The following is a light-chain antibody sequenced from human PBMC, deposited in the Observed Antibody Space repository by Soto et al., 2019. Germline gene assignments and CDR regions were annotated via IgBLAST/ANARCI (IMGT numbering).Light chain of an antibody. J-gene: IGLJ3*02. Sequence: QSALTQPPSASGTPGQRVTISCSGSSSNIGSNVVNWYQQLPGTAPKLLIYSNKQRPSGVPDRISGSKSGTSASLAISGLQSEDEADYYCAAWDDSLNGVVFGGGTKLTVL. CDR3: AAWDDSLNGVV. V-gene: IGLV1-44*01. CDR1: SSNIGSNV. CDR2: SNK.